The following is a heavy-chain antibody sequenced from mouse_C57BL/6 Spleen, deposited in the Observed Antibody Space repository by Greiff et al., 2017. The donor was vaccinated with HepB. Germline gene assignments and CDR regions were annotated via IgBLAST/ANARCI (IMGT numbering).Heavy chain of an antibody. CDR2: INYDGSST. D-gene: IGHD2-4*01. CDR3: AREDDYEDYYAMDY. Sequence: EVKLMESEGGLVQPGSSMKLSCTASGFTFSDYYMAWVRQVPEKGLEWVANINYDGSSTYYLDSLKSRFIISRDNAKNILYLQMSSLKSEDTATYYCAREDDYEDYYAMDYWGQGTSVTVSS. V-gene: IGHV5-16*01. J-gene: IGHJ4*01. CDR1: GFTFSDYY.